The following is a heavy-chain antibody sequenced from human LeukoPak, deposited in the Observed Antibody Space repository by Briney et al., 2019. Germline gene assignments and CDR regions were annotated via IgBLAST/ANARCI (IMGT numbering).Heavy chain of an antibody. CDR3: ARELFFGDYGDYGWFDP. CDR2: IYYSGST. J-gene: IGHJ5*02. D-gene: IGHD4-17*01. V-gene: IGHV4-30-4*08. CDR1: GGSISSSSYY. Sequence: ASETLSLTCTVSGGSISSSSYYWGWIRQPPGKGLEWIGYIYYSGSTYYNPSLKSRVTISVDTSKNQFSLKLSSVTAADTAVYYCARELFFGDYGDYGWFDPWGQGTLVTVSS.